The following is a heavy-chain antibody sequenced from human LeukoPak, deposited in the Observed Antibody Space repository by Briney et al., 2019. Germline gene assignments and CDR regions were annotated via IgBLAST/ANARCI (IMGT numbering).Heavy chain of an antibody. D-gene: IGHD4-17*01. Sequence: GGSLRLSCAASGLTFSSYAMHWVRQAPGKGLEWVAVISYDGSNKYYADSVKGRFTISRDNSKNTLYLQMNSLRAEDTAMYYCAVTRPIYGDYRFDYWGQGTLVTVSS. CDR1: GLTFSSYA. J-gene: IGHJ4*02. CDR3: AVTRPIYGDYRFDY. CDR2: ISYDGSNK. V-gene: IGHV3-30-3*01.